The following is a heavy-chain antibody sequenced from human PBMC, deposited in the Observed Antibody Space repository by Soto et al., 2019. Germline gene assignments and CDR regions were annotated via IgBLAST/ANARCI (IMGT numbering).Heavy chain of an antibody. J-gene: IGHJ6*02. Sequence: EVQLVESGGGLVQPGGSLRLSCAASGFTFNSYWMHWVRQAPGKGLVWVSRLNSDGSSKYYGDSMKGRFTLSTDNAENTVYLQMNSLRDEDTAVYFCARGLKNYYAMDVWGQGTTVTVSS. CDR1: GFTFNSYW. CDR2: LNSDGSSK. D-gene: IGHD3-16*01. CDR3: ARGLKNYYAMDV. V-gene: IGHV3-74*01.